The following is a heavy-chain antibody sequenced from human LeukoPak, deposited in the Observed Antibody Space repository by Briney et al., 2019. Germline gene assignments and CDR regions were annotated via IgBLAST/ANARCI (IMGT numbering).Heavy chain of an antibody. CDR2: ISTSGGTT. V-gene: IGHV3-23*01. J-gene: IGHJ4*02. D-gene: IGHD6-19*01. CDR1: GFTFSSSG. Sequence: GGTLRLSCAASGFTFSSSGMSWVRQAPGKGLEWVSAISTSGGTTYYADSVMGRFTISRDNAKNSLYLQMNSLRAEDTAVYYCARDSSGWYYFDYWGQGTLVTVSS. CDR3: ARDSSGWYYFDY.